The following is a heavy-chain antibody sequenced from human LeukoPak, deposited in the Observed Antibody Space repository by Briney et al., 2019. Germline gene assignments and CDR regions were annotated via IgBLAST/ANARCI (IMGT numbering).Heavy chain of an antibody. V-gene: IGHV3-23*01. Sequence: GGSLRLSCAASGFNFANHAMSWVRQTAGKGLEWVSAISGGGDITYYADSVKGRFTISRDNSKDTLFLQMHSLRPGETAVYYCVREDTPATANYWGQGTLVTISS. J-gene: IGHJ4*02. CDR1: GFNFANHA. CDR3: VREDTPATANY. CDR2: ISGGGDIT. D-gene: IGHD2-21*02.